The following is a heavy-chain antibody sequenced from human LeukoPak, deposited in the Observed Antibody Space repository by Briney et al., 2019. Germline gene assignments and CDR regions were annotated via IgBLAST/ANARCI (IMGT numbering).Heavy chain of an antibody. CDR2: ISSSSSYI. D-gene: IGHD1-26*01. Sequence: GSLRLSCAASGFTFSDYYMSWIRQAPGKGLEWVSYISSSSSYIYYADSVKGRFTISRDNAKNSLYLQMNSLRAEDTAVYYCARSRTVGATISYWGQGTLVTVSS. J-gene: IGHJ4*02. CDR1: GFTFSDYY. CDR3: ARSRTVGATISY. V-gene: IGHV3-11*06.